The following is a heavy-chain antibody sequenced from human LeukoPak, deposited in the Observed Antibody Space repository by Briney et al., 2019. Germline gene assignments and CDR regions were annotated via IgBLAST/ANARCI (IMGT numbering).Heavy chain of an antibody. CDR1: GYSFTTYW. V-gene: IGHV5-51*01. CDR3: ARRLDHDAFDI. CDR2: IYPGDSDT. Sequence: PGESLKISCKGSGYSFTTYWIAWVRQTPGKDLEWMGIIYPGDSDTRYSPSFQGQVNISADKPISTAYLHWNSLKASDTAMYYCARRLDHDAFDIWGQGTMVTVSS. J-gene: IGHJ3*02. D-gene: IGHD3-9*01.